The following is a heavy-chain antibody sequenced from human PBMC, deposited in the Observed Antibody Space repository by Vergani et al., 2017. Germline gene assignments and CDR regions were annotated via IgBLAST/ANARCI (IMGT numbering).Heavy chain of an antibody. V-gene: IGHV4-61*02. CDR2: ISASGNA. CDR1: GGSISAGYF. J-gene: IGHJ3*02. D-gene: IGHD3-22*01. CDR3: ARVGDSKAFDI. Sequence: QVQLQASGPGRVKPSQTLSLTCTMSGGSISAGYFWSWIRQPAGKGLEWLGHISASGNASHSPSLKTRVSMSVDTSKNQFSLTVTSVTAADTAVYYCARVGDSKAFDIWGQGTMVTVSS.